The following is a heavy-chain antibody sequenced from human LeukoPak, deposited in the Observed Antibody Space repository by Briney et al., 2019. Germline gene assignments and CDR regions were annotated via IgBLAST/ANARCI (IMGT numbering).Heavy chain of an antibody. V-gene: IGHV3-20*04. J-gene: IGHJ6*03. CDR2: INWNGGST. CDR1: GFTFSSYW. CDR3: ARKGYSSSWFDYYYYYYTDV. Sequence: GGSLRLSCAASGFTFSSYWMSWVRQAPGKGLEWVSGINWNGGSTGYADSVKGRSTISRDNAKNSLYLQMNSLRAEDTALYYCARKGYSSSWFDYYYYYYTDVWGKGTTVTVSS. D-gene: IGHD6-13*01.